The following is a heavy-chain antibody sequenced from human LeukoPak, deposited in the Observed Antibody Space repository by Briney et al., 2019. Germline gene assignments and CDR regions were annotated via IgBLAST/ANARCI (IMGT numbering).Heavy chain of an antibody. Sequence: SETLSLTCTVSGGSISSSSYYWGWIRQPPGKGLEWIGSIYYSGSTYYNPSLKSRVTISVDTSKNQFSLKLSSVTAADAAVYYCARGSGCYELDYWGQGTLVTVSS. V-gene: IGHV4-39*07. CDR1: GGSISSSSYY. CDR3: ARGSGCYELDY. CDR2: IYYSGST. J-gene: IGHJ4*02. D-gene: IGHD5-12*01.